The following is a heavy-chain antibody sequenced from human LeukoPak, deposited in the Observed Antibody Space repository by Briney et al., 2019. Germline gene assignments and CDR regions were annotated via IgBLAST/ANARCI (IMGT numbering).Heavy chain of an antibody. Sequence: PSETLSLTCTVSGGSISSSSYYWGWIRQPPGKGLEWIGSIYYSGSTYYNPSLKSRVAISVDTSKNQFSLRLTSVTAADTAVYYCARLRRGTVTELDYWGQGILVTVSS. CDR2: IYYSGST. J-gene: IGHJ4*02. D-gene: IGHD4-17*01. CDR1: GGSISSSSYY. CDR3: ARLRRGTVTELDY. V-gene: IGHV4-39*07.